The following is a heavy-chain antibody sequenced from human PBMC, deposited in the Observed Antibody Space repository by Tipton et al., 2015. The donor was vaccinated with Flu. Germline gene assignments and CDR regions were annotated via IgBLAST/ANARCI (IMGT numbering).Heavy chain of an antibody. Sequence: QLVQSGAEVKNPGESLKISCKGSGYSFSSYWIGWVRQMPGKGLEWMGIIYPGDSETKYSPAFQGQVTISVDKSIRIAYLQWSSLKASDTAVYYCARLRNGMDVWGQGTTVTVSS. J-gene: IGHJ6*02. V-gene: IGHV5-51*01. CDR1: GYSFSSYW. CDR3: ARLRNGMDV. CDR2: IYPGDSET.